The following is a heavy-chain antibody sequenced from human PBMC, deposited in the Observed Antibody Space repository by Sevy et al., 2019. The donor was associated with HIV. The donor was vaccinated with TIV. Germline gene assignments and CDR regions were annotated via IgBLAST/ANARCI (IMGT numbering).Heavy chain of an antibody. J-gene: IGHJ6*02. CDR1: GFTFIGYT. V-gene: IGHV3-21*01. Sequence: GGSLRLSCAASGFTFIGYTMNWVRQAPGKGLEWVSSISRTGKYIYYAESLKGRFTVSRENADNSLYLQINSLRAEDTAIYYCAREGTGRGYYYGLDVWGQGTTVTVSS. CDR3: AREGTGRGYYYGLDV. D-gene: IGHD1-26*01. CDR2: ISRTGKYI.